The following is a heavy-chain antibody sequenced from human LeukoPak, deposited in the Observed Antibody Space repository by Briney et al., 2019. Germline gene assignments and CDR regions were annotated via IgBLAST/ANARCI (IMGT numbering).Heavy chain of an antibody. CDR2: IYHSGST. Sequence: PSRTLSLTCAVSGGSISSGGYSWSWIRQPPGKGLEWIGYIYHSGSTYYNPSLKSRVTISVDRSKNQFSLKLSSVTAADTAVYYCARVGDYGGNSVAFNIWGQGTMVTVSS. D-gene: IGHD4-23*01. CDR3: ARVGDYGGNSVAFNI. V-gene: IGHV4-30-2*01. J-gene: IGHJ3*02. CDR1: GGSISSGGYS.